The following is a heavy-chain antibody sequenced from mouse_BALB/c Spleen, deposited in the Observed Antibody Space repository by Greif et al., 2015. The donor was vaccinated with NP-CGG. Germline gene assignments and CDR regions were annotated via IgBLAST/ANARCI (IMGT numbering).Heavy chain of an antibody. CDR2: INPSTGYT. D-gene: IGHD1-1*01. J-gene: IGHJ2*01. Sequence: VQVVESGAELAKPGASVKMSCKASGYTFTSYWMHWVKQRPGQGLEWIGYINPSTGYTEYNQKFKDKATLTADKSSSTAYMQLSSLTSEDSAVYYCASYYGSSYNFDYWGQGTTLTVSS. CDR1: GYTFTSYW. V-gene: IGHV1-7*01. CDR3: ASYYGSSYNFDY.